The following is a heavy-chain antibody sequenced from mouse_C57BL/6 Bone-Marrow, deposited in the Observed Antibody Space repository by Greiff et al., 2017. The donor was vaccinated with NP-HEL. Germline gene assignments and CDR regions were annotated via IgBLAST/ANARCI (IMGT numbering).Heavy chain of an antibody. D-gene: IGHD2-3*01. Sequence: EVKLVESGEGLVKPGGSLKLSCAASGFTFSSYAMSWVRQTPEKRLEWVAYISSGGDYIYYADTVKGRFTISRDNARNTLYLQMSSLKSEDTAMYYCTREPIYDGYYWYFDVWGTGTTVTVSS. V-gene: IGHV5-9-1*02. CDR2: ISSGGDYI. CDR3: TREPIYDGYYWYFDV. J-gene: IGHJ1*03. CDR1: GFTFSSYA.